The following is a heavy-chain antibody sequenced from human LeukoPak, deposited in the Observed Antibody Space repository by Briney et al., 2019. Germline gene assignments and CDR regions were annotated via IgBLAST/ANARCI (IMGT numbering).Heavy chain of an antibody. J-gene: IGHJ6*04. Sequence: PSQTLSLTCAVSSGSISSGGYSWSWIRQPPGKGLEWIGYIYHSGSTYYNPSLKSRVTISVDRSKNQFSLKLSSVTAADTAVYCCARGRGQWGSSWSTYYYYGMDVWGKGTTVTVSS. CDR2: IYHSGST. D-gene: IGHD6-13*01. CDR3: ARGRGQWGSSWSTYYYYGMDV. CDR1: SGSISSGGYS. V-gene: IGHV4-30-2*01.